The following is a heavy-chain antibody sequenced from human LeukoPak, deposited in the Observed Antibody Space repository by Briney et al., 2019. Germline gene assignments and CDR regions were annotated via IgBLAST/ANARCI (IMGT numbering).Heavy chain of an antibody. CDR1: GYTFTGYY. V-gene: IGHV1-2*04. CDR2: INPNSGGT. J-gene: IGHJ6*04. Sequence: GASVKVSCKASGYTFTGYYMHWVRQAPGQGLEWMGWINPNSGGTNYAQKFQGWVTMTRDTSISTAYMELSRLRSDDTAVYYCARGGPQSSLYIRFSYGMDVWGKGTTVTVSS. D-gene: IGHD6-13*01. CDR3: ARGGPQSSLYIRFSYGMDV.